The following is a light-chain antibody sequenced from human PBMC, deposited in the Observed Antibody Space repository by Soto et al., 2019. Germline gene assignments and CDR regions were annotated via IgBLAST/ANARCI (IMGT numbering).Light chain of an antibody. CDR3: ASWDTDLDGFV. Sequence: SVLAQSPSVSAAPGQTVTISCSGGSSNIPYQFVSWYQQFPGIAPTLLIYDNTRRPSGVPDRFSATKSGPSATLDIAGLQTADEAVYYCASWDTDLDGFVFGPGTKVTVL. CDR2: DNT. V-gene: IGLV1-51*01. CDR1: SSNIPYQF. J-gene: IGLJ1*01.